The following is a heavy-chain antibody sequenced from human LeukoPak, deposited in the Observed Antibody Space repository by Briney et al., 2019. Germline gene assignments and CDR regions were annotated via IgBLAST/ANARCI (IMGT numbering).Heavy chain of an antibody. J-gene: IGHJ3*02. CDR1: GFTFSSYA. D-gene: IGHD3-16*01. CDR3: ARDRLGSSVGFDI. CDR2: ISSSGSTI. Sequence: GGSLRLSCAASGFTFSSYAMSWVRQAPGKGLEWVSYISSSGSTIYYADSVKGRFTISRDNAKNSLYLQMNSLRAEDTAVYYCARDRLGSSVGFDIWGQGTMVTVSS. V-gene: IGHV3-48*04.